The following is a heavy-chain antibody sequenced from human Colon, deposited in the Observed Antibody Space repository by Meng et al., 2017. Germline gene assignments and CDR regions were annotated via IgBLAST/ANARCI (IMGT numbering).Heavy chain of an antibody. Sequence: QGQRVGSGGGVVQPGRSLRLSCAASGFTFSSYGMHWVRQAPGMGLEWVANIWNDGSKKYYAETVKGRFTISRDDSKNTPDLQMNSLRAEDTGVYYCARAQWGGIDYWGQGTLVTVSS. J-gene: IGHJ4*02. CDR1: GFTFSSYG. CDR3: ARAQWGGIDY. V-gene: IGHV3-33*01. CDR2: IWNDGSKK. D-gene: IGHD1-26*01.